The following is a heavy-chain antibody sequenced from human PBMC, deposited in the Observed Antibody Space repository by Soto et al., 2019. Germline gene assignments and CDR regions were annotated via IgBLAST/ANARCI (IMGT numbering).Heavy chain of an antibody. CDR2: IYYRGSS. Sequence: PSEVQCLTKAVSGGFISSGDNFGGWIRQHPGKGLEWLRYIYYRGSSWNNSSLKSRVDISVDTSENQFLLKLKSVTAADTAVYYCVQWRHTHLAHFAYWGQGSLVTVSS. V-gene: IGHV4-31*11. J-gene: IGHJ4*02. CDR1: GGFISSGDNF. CDR3: VQWRHTHLAHFAY. D-gene: IGHD3-16*01.